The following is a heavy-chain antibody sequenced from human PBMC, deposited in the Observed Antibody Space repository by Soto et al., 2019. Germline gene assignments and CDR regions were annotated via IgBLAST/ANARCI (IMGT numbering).Heavy chain of an antibody. V-gene: IGHV3-73*01. CDR2: IRSKPRSYAT. Sequence: EVQLVESGGGLVQPGGALKLSCSASGFTFSDSSMHWVRQASGKGLEWVGRIRSKPRSYATAYAASVQGRFTISRDDSKNMAFLQMNNLKTEDTAVYYCTRVVSTTTSEYFQHWGQGTLVTVSS. CDR3: TRVVSTTTSEYFQH. CDR1: GFTFSDSS. J-gene: IGHJ1*01. D-gene: IGHD5-12*01.